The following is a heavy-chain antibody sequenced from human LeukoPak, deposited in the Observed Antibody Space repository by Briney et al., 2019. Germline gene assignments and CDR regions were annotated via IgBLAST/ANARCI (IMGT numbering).Heavy chain of an antibody. D-gene: IGHD1-26*01. CDR3: ARDLGGSYWAAFDI. V-gene: IGHV3-7*01. CDR2: IKQDGSEK. CDR1: GFTFSSYG. J-gene: IGHJ3*02. Sequence: GGSLRLSCAASGFTFSSYGMHWVRQAPGKGLEWVANIKQDGSEKYYVDSVKGRFTISRDNAKNSLYLQMNSLRAEDTAVYYCARDLGGSYWAAFDIWGQGTMVTVSS.